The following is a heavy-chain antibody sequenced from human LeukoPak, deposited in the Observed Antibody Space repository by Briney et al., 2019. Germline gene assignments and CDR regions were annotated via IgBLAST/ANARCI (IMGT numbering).Heavy chain of an antibody. V-gene: IGHV4-59*01. CDR3: AGFPLPEQGLPSGDYSYYYGMDV. D-gene: IGHD6-19*01. J-gene: IGHJ6*02. Sequence: SETLSLTCTVSGGSISSYYWSWIRQPPGKGLEWIGYIYYSGSTNYNPSLKSRVTISVDTAKNQFSLKLSSVTAADTAVYYGAGFPLPEQGLPSGDYSYYYGMDVWGQGTTVTVSS. CDR2: IYYSGST. CDR1: GGSISSYY.